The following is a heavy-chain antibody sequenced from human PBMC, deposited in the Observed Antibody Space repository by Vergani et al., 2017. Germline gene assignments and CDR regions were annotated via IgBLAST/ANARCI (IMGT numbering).Heavy chain of an antibody. V-gene: IGHV3-30*02. CDR3: AKEGGGYCSGGTCYPEY. J-gene: IGHJ4*02. Sequence: QVQLVESGGGVVQPGGSLRLSCVTSGFTFKNYGMYWVRQAPGKGLEWVTSIRSDESRRYYGDSMEGPFTISRDNSKNTLYLQMKSLRPEDTAVYYCAKEGGGYCSGGTCYPEYWGQGTLVIVSS. CDR2: IRSDESRR. D-gene: IGHD2-15*01. CDR1: GFTFKNYG.